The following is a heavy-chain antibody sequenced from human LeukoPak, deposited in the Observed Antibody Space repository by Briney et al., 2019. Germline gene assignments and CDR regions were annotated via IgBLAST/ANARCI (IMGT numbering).Heavy chain of an antibody. D-gene: IGHD1-26*01. CDR3: AKVWAIGPRFDYFDY. Sequence: GGALRLSCAASGFTFSSYAMSWVRQAPGEGLEWGSAISGSVGSTYYADPVTGRFTISRDNSKNTMYLKINSLRAEDTAVYYCAKVWAIGPRFDYFDYWGQGTLVTVSS. CDR1: GFTFSSYA. V-gene: IGHV3-23*01. J-gene: IGHJ4*02. CDR2: ISGSVGST.